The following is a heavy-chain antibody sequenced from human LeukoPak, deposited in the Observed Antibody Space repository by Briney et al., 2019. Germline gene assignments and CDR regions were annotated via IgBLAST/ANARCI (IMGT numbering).Heavy chain of an antibody. CDR3: ARDYRGNSGLGIDY. J-gene: IGHJ4*02. D-gene: IGHD4-23*01. Sequence: PSETLSLTCTVSGGSISSSSYYWGWIRQPPGKGLEWIGSIYYSGSTYYNPSLKSRVTISVDTSKNQFSLKLSSVTAADTAVYYCARDYRGNSGLGIDYWGQGTLVTVSP. CDR2: IYYSGST. V-gene: IGHV4-39*07. CDR1: GGSISSSSYY.